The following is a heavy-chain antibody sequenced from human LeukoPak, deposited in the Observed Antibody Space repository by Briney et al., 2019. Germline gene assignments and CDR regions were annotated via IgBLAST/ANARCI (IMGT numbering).Heavy chain of an antibody. Sequence: GASVKVSCKASGYTFTGYYMHWVRQAPGQGLEWMGWINPNSGGTNYAQKFQGRVTMTRDTSISTAYMELSRLRSDDTAVYYCARSISGYYAEYFQHWGQGTLVTVSS. J-gene: IGHJ1*01. CDR3: ARSISGYYAEYFQH. V-gene: IGHV1-2*02. CDR1: GYTFTGYY. CDR2: INPNSGGT. D-gene: IGHD3-22*01.